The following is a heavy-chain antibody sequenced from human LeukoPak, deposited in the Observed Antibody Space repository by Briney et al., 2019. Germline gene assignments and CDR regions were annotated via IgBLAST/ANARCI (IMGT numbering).Heavy chain of an antibody. D-gene: IGHD5-12*01. J-gene: IGHJ4*02. CDR3: VRHGSGYDY. CDR1: GFTFSNYW. V-gene: IGHV3-7*05. Sequence: GGSLILFCAASGFTFSNYWMSWVRQAPGKGLEWVANINHGGGEKYYLNSVKGRFTISRDNAKNSLYLQMNSLRAADTAIYYCVRHGSGYDYWGQGTPVTVSS. CDR2: INHGGGEK.